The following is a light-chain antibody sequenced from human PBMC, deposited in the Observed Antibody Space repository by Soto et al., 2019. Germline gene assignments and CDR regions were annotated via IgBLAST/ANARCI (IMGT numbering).Light chain of an antibody. J-gene: IGKJ4*01. CDR2: GAS. CDR1: QSVSSY. V-gene: IGKV3-11*01. CDR3: QQRSNWPPGLT. Sequence: EIVLTQSPATLSLSPGERATLSCRASQSVSSYLAWYQQKPGQAPRLLIYGASNRATGIPARFSGSGSRTDFTLTISSLEPEDFAVYYCQQRSNWPPGLTFGGGTKVEIK.